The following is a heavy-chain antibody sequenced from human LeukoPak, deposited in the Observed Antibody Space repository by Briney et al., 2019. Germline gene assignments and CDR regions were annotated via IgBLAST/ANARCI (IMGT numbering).Heavy chain of an antibody. CDR2: FNPFFEKA. CDR3: ARDFGSGVFDP. CDR1: GGTFGTYG. Sequence: VASVKVSCKASGGTFGTYGLTWVRQAPGQGLEWMGGFNPFFEKANYAQKLQGRVTITTDASTRTVYMELTSLRSEDTAVYYCARDFGSGVFDPWGQGTLVTVSS. V-gene: IGHV1-69*05. D-gene: IGHD3-10*01. J-gene: IGHJ5*02.